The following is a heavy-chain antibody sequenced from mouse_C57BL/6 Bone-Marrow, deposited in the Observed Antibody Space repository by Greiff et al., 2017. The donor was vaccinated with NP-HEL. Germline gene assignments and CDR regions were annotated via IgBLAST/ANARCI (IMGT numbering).Heavy chain of an antibody. CDR1: GFTFSDYG. J-gene: IGHJ4*01. Sequence: EVKLVESGGGLVKPGGSLKLSCAASGFTFSDYGMHWVRQAPEKGLEWVAYISSGSSTIYYADTVTGRFTISRDNAKNTLFLQMTSLMSEDTAMYYCARPGDYYAMDYGGQGTSVTVSS. V-gene: IGHV5-17*01. CDR2: ISSGSSTI. CDR3: ARPGDYYAMDY.